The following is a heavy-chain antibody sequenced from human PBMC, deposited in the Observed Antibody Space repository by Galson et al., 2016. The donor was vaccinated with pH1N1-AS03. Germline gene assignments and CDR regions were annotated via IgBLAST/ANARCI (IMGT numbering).Heavy chain of an antibody. CDR2: TYPGDSDT. CDR1: GYSFTSYW. CDR3: TRQERFVIATTHRDYYGMDV. D-gene: IGHD2-15*01. V-gene: IGHV5-51*01. J-gene: IGHJ6*02. Sequence: QSGAEVKKPGEPLKISCKGSGYSFTSYWIGWVRQMPGKGLEWMGITYPGDSDTRYSPSFQGQVIISADKSISIAYLQWSSLKASDTATYYCTRQERFVIATTHRDYYGMDVWGQGTTVTVSS.